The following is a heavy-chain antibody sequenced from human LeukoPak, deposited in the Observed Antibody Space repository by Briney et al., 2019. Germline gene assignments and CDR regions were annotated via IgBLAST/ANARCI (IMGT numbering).Heavy chain of an antibody. D-gene: IGHD4-17*01. CDR2: ISGSGGST. Sequence: GGSLRLSCAASGFTFTTYAMSWVRQAPGKGLEWVSVISGSGGSTYYTDSVKGRFTISRDNSKNTLYLQMNSLRAEDTAVYYCAKPTTVTTDGAFDIWGQGTMVTVSS. V-gene: IGHV3-23*01. J-gene: IGHJ3*02. CDR1: GFTFTTYA. CDR3: AKPTTVTTDGAFDI.